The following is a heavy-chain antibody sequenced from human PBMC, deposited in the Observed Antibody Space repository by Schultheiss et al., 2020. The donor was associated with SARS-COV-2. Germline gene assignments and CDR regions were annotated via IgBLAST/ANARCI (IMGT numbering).Heavy chain of an antibody. D-gene: IGHD4-17*01. V-gene: IGHV3-53*03. Sequence: GGSLRLSCAASGFTVSSNYMSWVRQAPGKGLEWVSGVSWNGSRTHYADSVKGRFTISRDNSKNTLFLQMDSLRAEDTAVYYCTSHTVTSLWGQGTLVTVSS. CDR1: GFTVSSNY. CDR2: VSWNGSRT. J-gene: IGHJ4*02. CDR3: TSHTVTSL.